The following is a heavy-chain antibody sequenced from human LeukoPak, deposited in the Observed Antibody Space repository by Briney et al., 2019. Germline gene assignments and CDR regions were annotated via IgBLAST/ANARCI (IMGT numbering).Heavy chain of an antibody. CDR2: INSDGSST. CDR3: ARADWFGSGWYDY. D-gene: IGHD6-19*01. CDR1: GFTFSSYW. Sequence: GWSLRLSCAASGFTFSSYWMHWVRQAPGKGLVWVSRINSDGSSTSYADSVKGRFTISRDNAKNTLYLQMNSLRAEDTAVYYCARADWFGSGWYDYWGQGTLVTVSS. V-gene: IGHV3-74*01. J-gene: IGHJ4*02.